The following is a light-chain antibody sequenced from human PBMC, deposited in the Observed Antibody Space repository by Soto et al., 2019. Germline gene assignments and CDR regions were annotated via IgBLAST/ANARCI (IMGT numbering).Light chain of an antibody. CDR2: GAS. CDR3: HQYNSWPRT. Sequence: EILMTQSPATLSVSPWERATLSCRASQSVASNLAWYQQKPGQAPRLLIYGASTRATGIPARFSGSGSGTEFTLTVSSLQSEDFAVYHCHQYNSWPRTFGQGTKVDIK. CDR1: QSVASN. J-gene: IGKJ1*01. V-gene: IGKV3-15*01.